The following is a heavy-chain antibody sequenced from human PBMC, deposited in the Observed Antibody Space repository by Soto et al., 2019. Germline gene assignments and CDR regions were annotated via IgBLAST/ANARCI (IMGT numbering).Heavy chain of an antibody. J-gene: IGHJ5*02. CDR1: GGSISSSSYY. V-gene: IGHV4-39*07. Sequence: SETLSLTCTVSGGSISSSSYYWGWIRQPPGKGLEWIGRINHSGSTNYNPSLKSRVTISVDTSKNQFSLKLSSVTAADTAVYYCARIRLNNIAVADRWLDPWGQGTLVTVSS. CDR2: INHSGST. D-gene: IGHD6-19*01. CDR3: ARIRLNNIAVADRWLDP.